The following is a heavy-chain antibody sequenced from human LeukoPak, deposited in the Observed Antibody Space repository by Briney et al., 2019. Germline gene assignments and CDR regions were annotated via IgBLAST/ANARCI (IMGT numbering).Heavy chain of an antibody. Sequence: GGSLRLSCAASGFTFDDYAMHWVRQAPGKGLEWVSLISGDGGSTYYADSVKGRFTISRDNSKNSLYLQMNSLRTEDTALYYCAKDMSPPYGSGSHSNWFDPWGQGTLVTVSS. CDR1: GFTFDDYA. D-gene: IGHD3-10*01. CDR3: AKDMSPPYGSGSHSNWFDP. V-gene: IGHV3-43*02. J-gene: IGHJ5*02. CDR2: ISGDGGST.